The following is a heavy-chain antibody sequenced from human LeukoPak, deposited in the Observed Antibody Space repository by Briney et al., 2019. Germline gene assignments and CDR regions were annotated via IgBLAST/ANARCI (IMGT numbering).Heavy chain of an antibody. Sequence: SETLSLTCTVSGGSISSNYRSWIRPPPGKGLEWIGHIYYSGSTNYNPSLKSRVTISVDTSKNQFSLKLRSVTAADTAVYYCARALSTYYYYYMDVWGKGTTVTVSS. V-gene: IGHV4-59*01. J-gene: IGHJ6*03. CDR1: GGSISSNY. D-gene: IGHD5/OR15-5a*01. CDR3: ARALSTYYYYYMDV. CDR2: IYYSGST.